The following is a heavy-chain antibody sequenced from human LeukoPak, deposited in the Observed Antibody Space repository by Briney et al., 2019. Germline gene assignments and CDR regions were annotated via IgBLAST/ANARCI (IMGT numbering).Heavy chain of an antibody. Sequence: SETLSLTCTVSGGSLSSYSWSWIRQPPGKGLEWIGRIYASGSTMYNPSLQSRITISVDTSNNHFSLQLTSVTAAETAVYYCARRMVEARQSSATNCFYTWGQGTLVSVSS. CDR3: ARRMVEARQSSATNCFYT. J-gene: IGHJ5*02. CDR1: GGSLSSYS. CDR2: IYASGST. V-gene: IGHV4-4*07. D-gene: IGHD3-10*01.